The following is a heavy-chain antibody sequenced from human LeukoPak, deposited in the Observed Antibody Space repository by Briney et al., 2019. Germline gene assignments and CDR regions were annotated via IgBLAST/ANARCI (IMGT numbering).Heavy chain of an antibody. CDR2: IYTSGST. J-gene: IGHJ4*02. Sequence: TLSLTCTVSGGSISSGSYYWSWIRQPAGKGLEWIGRIYTSGSTNYNPSLKSRVTISVDTSKNQFSLKLSSVTAADTAVYYCARGERWLQSSDYWGQGTLVTVSS. CDR1: GGSISSGSYY. V-gene: IGHV4-61*02. CDR3: ARGERWLQSSDY. D-gene: IGHD5-24*01.